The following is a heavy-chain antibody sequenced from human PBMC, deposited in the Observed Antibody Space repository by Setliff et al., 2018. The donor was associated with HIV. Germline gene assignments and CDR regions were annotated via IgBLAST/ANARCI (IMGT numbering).Heavy chain of an antibody. V-gene: IGHV4-39*02. D-gene: IGHD2-21*02. CDR3: ATTECRGADCPQMYDY. CDR1: GAPVSSGRYY. CDR2: ISHSGST. J-gene: IGHJ4*02. Sequence: SETLSLTCSVSGAPVSSGRYYWGWIRQPPGKGLEWIGYISHSGSTYYNPSLKSRVTISVDTSKNHFSLRLNSVTAADTAVYFCATTECRGADCPQMYDYWGQGILVTVSS.